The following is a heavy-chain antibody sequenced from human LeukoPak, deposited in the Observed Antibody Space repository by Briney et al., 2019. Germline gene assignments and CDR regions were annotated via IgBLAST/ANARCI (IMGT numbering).Heavy chain of an antibody. V-gene: IGHV4-39*01. J-gene: IGHJ4*02. CDR1: GGSISSSGYY. CDR2: IYYTGAT. Sequence: PSETLSLTCTVSGGSISSSGYYWGWIRQPPGKGLERIGSIYYTGATYYSPSLKSRVTISLDTSENQFSLKLNSVTAADTAVYYCARQGEGGYTYGNFDSWGQGALVTVSS. CDR3: ARQGEGGYTYGNFDS. D-gene: IGHD5-18*01.